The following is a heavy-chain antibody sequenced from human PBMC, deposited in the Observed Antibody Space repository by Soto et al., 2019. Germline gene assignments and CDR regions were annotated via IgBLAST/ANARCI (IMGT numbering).Heavy chain of an antibody. CDR2: IYYSGST. Sequence: ASETLSLTCTVSGGSISSSSYYWGWIRQPPGKGLEWIGSIYYSGSTYYNPSLKSRVTISVDTSKNQFSLKLSSVTAADTAVYYCARHLIAVAGTVGYFQHWGQGTLVTVSS. CDR3: ARHLIAVAGTVGYFQH. J-gene: IGHJ1*01. CDR1: GGSISSSSYY. V-gene: IGHV4-39*01. D-gene: IGHD6-19*01.